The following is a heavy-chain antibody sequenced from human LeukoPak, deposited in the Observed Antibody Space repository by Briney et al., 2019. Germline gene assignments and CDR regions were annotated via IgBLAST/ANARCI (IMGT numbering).Heavy chain of an antibody. D-gene: IGHD3-22*01. J-gene: IGHJ1*01. CDR2: IYYSGST. CDR3: ARGSSLYYYDSSGYSFQH. V-gene: IGHV4-61*01. Sequence: SETLSLTCTVSGGSVSSGSYYRSWIRQPPGKGLEWIGYIYYSGSTNYNPSLKSRVTISVDTSKNQFSLKLSSVTAADTAVYYCARGSSLYYYDSSGYSFQHWGQGTLVTVSS. CDR1: GGSVSSGSYY.